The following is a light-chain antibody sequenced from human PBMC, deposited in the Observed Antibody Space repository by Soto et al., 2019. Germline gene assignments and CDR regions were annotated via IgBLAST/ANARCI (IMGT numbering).Light chain of an antibody. CDR3: TSYVGSNIWV. J-gene: IGLJ3*02. V-gene: IGLV2-8*01. Sequence: QSALTQPPSASGSPGQSVTISCTGTSSDVGAYKYVSWYQQYPGKAPKLMIYEVSKRHSGVPDRFSGSKSGTTASLTVSGLQAEDEADYYFTSYVGSNIWVFGGGTKLTVL. CDR2: EVS. CDR1: SSDVGAYKY.